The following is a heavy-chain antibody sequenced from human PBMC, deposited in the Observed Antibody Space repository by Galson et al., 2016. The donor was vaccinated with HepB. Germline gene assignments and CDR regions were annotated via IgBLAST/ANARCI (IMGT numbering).Heavy chain of an antibody. Sequence: SLRLSCAASGFTFSRYGMHWVRQVPGKGLEWVAIIWYDGNNKYYADSVKGLFTISRDISKNTVFLQMISLRAEDTAVYYCARDAGWDFTAWYYMDVWGKGATVTVSS. CDR3: ARDAGWDFTAWYYMDV. V-gene: IGHV3-33*01. CDR1: GFTFSRYG. D-gene: IGHD1-26*01. CDR2: IWYDGNNK. J-gene: IGHJ6*03.